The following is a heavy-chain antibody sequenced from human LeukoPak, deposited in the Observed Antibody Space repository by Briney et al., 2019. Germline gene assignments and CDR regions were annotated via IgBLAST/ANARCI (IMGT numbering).Heavy chain of an antibody. J-gene: IGHJ4*02. CDR2: INPNSGGT. CDR1: GYTFTGYY. D-gene: IGHD3-16*02. V-gene: IGHV1-2*02. Sequence: ASVKVSCKASGYTFTGYYMHWVRQVPGQGLEWMGWINPNSGGTNYAQKFQGRVTMTRDTSISTAYMELSRLRSDDTAVYYCARDHDYVWGSYRYLFDYWGQGTLVTVSS. CDR3: ARDHDYVWGSYRYLFDY.